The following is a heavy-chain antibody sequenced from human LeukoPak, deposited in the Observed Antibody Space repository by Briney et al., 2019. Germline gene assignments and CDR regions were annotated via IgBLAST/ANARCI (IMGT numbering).Heavy chain of an antibody. J-gene: IGHJ4*02. V-gene: IGHV1-46*01. CDR1: GGTFSSYA. D-gene: IGHD2-21*02. CDR2: INPSGGST. Sequence: ASVKVSCKASGGTFSSYAISWVRQAPGQGLEWMGIINPSGGSTSYAQKFQGRVTMTRDTSTSTVYMELSSLRSEDTAVYYCARTIVVVTAFDYWGQGTLVTVSS. CDR3: ARTIVVVTAFDY.